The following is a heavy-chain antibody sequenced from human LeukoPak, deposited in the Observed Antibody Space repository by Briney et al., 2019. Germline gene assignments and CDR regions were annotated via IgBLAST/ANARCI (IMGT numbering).Heavy chain of an antibody. CDR3: TRDRRVNCFYS. CDR1: SDSISGVYF. CDR2: ISNARTT. Sequence: SETLPLTCTVSSDSISGVYFWGWIRQPPGKGLEWIGSISNARTTYYNPSLKSRVTVSLDTSRTQFSLRLNSVTAADTAVYYCTRDRRVNCFYSWGQGTLVTVAS. V-gene: IGHV4-38-2*02. D-gene: IGHD5/OR15-5a*01. J-gene: IGHJ4*02.